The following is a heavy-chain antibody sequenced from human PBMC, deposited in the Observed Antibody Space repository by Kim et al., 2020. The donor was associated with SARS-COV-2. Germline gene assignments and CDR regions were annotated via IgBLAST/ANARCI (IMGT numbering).Heavy chain of an antibody. J-gene: IGHJ4*02. CDR2: IAPMLDKT. V-gene: IGHV1-69*08. CDR3: ARVASLLGEDY. D-gene: IGHD3-16*01. CDR1: GGTFKSYT. Sequence: SVKVSCKASGGTFKSYTLSWVRQAPGKGLEWMGRIAPMLDKTDYARQFQGRFTITADESTSTVFMQLSSLSSEDTAIYYCARVASLLGEDYWGQGTLVT.